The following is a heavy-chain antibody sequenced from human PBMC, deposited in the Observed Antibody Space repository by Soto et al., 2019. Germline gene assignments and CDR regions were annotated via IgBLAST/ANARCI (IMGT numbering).Heavy chain of an antibody. Sequence: GGSLRLYWSASGFTFSSYSMNWVRQAPGKGLEWVSSISSSSSYIYYADSVKGRFTISRDNAKNSLYLQMNSLRAEDTAVYYCSRAPMYYYVRSGYPRHFDYWGQGTRVTVSS. D-gene: IGHD3-22*01. V-gene: IGHV3-21*01. CDR1: GFTFSSYS. CDR3: SRAPMYYYVRSGYPRHFDY. J-gene: IGHJ4*02. CDR2: ISSSSSYI.